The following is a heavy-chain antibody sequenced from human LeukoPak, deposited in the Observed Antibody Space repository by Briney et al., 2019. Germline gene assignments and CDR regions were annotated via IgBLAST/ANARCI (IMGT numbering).Heavy chain of an antibody. CDR1: GDSLARSGSS. D-gene: IGHD1-1*01. CDR2: TYPSGST. J-gene: IGHJ4*02. V-gene: IGHV4-39*07. Sequence: SETLSLTCTVSGDSLARSGSSWGWIRQPPGKSLEWIGNTYPSGSTYYNSSLKSRASISLDTSKNQFSLKLSSVTAADTAVYYCARDRGTWNDDGFDYWGQGTLVTVSS. CDR3: ARDRGTWNDDGFDY.